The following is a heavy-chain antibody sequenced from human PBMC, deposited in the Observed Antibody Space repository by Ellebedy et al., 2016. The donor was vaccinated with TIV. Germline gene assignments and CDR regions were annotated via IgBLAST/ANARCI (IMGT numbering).Heavy chain of an antibody. J-gene: IGHJ4*02. CDR2: ISSSGKYI. Sequence: GESLKISCAASGFTFSTYSMNWVRQAPGKGLEWVSSISSSGKYIYNGDSVKGRFTISRDNAQNSLYLQMNSLRAEDTAVYYCARHPREYTYGYSDYWGQGTLVTVSS. CDR3: ARHPREYTYGYSDY. D-gene: IGHD5-18*01. CDR1: GFTFSTYS. V-gene: IGHV3-21*01.